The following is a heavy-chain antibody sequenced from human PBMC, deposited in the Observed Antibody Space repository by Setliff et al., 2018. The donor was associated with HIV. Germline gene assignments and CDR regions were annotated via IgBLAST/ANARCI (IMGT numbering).Heavy chain of an antibody. D-gene: IGHD3-22*01. V-gene: IGHV3-30*02. CDR1: GFTFSSYW. CDR2: IRYGGSNK. CDR3: AKDRYYDSSGSPFDY. Sequence: GGSLRLSCAASGFTFSSYWMSWVRQAPGKGLEWVAFIRYGGSNKYYADSVKGRFTISRDNSKNTLYLQMNSLRAEDTAVYYCAKDRYYDSSGSPFDYWGQGTLVTVSS. J-gene: IGHJ4*02.